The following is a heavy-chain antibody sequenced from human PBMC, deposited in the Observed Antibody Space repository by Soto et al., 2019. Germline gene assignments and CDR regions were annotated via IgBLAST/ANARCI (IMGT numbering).Heavy chain of an antibody. CDR3: AREVDRALVGSPHYFDY. J-gene: IGHJ4*01. Sequence: GGSLRLSCAASGFTFSNYWMNWVRQAPGKGLEWVANINPDGSEKYYVDSVKGRFAISRDNAESSLFLQMNSLKDEDTAVYYCAREVDRALVGSPHYFDYWGQGTLVTVSS. D-gene: IGHD5-18*01. V-gene: IGHV3-7*01. CDR2: INPDGSEK. CDR1: GFTFSNYW.